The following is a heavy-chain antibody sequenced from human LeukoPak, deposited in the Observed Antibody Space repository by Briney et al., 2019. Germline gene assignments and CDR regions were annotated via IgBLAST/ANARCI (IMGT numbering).Heavy chain of an antibody. CDR3: ARRPSALNWFDP. CDR2: IYQSGSA. CDR1: LGSLISSIYD. V-gene: IGHV4-39*01. J-gene: IGHJ5*02. Sequence: SETLSLTCTVSLGSLISSIYDCVWLRQAPGKGLEGIGNIYQSGSAYHNPSLKSPVPISVDTPQKQSSLKLGSLTTADPAFYYRARRPSALNWFDPWGQGTLVTVSS. D-gene: IGHD3-3*02.